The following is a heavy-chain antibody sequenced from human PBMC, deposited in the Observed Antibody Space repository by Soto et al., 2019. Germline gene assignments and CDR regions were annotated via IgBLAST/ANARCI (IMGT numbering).Heavy chain of an antibody. CDR3: AGNSHYYDSSGYYPLLDY. D-gene: IGHD3-22*01. Sequence: SGSLSLTCTLCGGSISSYYWSWIRQPPGNGLEWIGYIYYSGSTNYNPSLKSRVTISVDTSKNQFSLKLSSVTAADTAVYYCAGNSHYYDSSGYYPLLDYWGQGTLVTVSS. V-gene: IGHV4-59*07. CDR1: GGSISSYY. CDR2: IYYSGST. J-gene: IGHJ4*02.